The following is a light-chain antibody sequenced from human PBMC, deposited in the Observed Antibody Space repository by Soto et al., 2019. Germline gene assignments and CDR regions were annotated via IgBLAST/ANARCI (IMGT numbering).Light chain of an antibody. CDR1: SSDVGSYNL. Sequence: QSALTQPASVSGSPGQSITISCTGTSSDVGSYNLVSWYQQHPGKAPKLMIYEGSKRPSGVSNRFSGSKSGNTASLTISVIQAEDEADYYCCSYAGSRVFGPGTKVTVL. CDR3: CSYAGSRV. V-gene: IGLV2-23*01. CDR2: EGS. J-gene: IGLJ1*01.